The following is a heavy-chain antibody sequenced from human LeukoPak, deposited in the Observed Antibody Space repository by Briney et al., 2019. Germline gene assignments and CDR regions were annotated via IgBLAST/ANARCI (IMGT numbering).Heavy chain of an antibody. CDR2: INPNSGGT. D-gene: IGHD2-15*01. Sequence: ASVKVSCKTSGYTFTGYYMNWVRQAPGQGLEWMGWINPNSGGTNYAQKFQGWVTMTRDTSISTAYMELSRLRSGDTAVYYCARGEPYPTRGTLDPWGQGTLVTVSS. CDR3: ARGEPYPTRGTLDP. V-gene: IGHV1-2*04. J-gene: IGHJ5*02. CDR1: GYTFTGYY.